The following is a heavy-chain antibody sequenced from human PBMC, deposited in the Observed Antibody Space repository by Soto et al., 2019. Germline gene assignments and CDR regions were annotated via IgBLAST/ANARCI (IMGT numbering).Heavy chain of an antibody. J-gene: IGHJ4*02. CDR3: AKEGGLSGSYYISSSYYFDY. V-gene: IGHV3-30*18. D-gene: IGHD1-26*01. Sequence: QVQLVESGGGVVQPGRSLRLSCVASGFAFSSYGMNWVRQAPSKGLKWVAIISYDGSNTYYADSVKGRFTISRDNSKNTLYLQMNSLRAEDTSVYYCAKEGGLSGSYYISSSYYFDYWGQGTLVTLSS. CDR1: GFAFSSYG. CDR2: ISYDGSNT.